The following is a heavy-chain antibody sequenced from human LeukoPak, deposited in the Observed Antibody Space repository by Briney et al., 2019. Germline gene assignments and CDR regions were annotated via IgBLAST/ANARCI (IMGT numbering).Heavy chain of an antibody. CDR1: GGSFSGYY. CDR2: INHSGST. V-gene: IGHV4-34*01. J-gene: IGHJ3*02. Sequence: PSETLSLTCAVYGGSFSGYYWSWIRQPPGKGLEWIGEINHSGSTNYNPSLKSRVTISVDTSKNQFSLKLSSVTAADTAVYYRARGPSQRSTMIVVVIKGFDIWGQGTMVTVSS. CDR3: ARGPSQRSTMIVVVIKGFDI. D-gene: IGHD3-22*01.